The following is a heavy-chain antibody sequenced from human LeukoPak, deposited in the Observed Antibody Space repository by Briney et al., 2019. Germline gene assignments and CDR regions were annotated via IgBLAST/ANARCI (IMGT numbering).Heavy chain of an antibody. CDR2: ISSSGSTI. D-gene: IGHD3-9*01. CDR1: GFTFSSYE. J-gene: IGHJ4*02. CDR3: ASEVYYDILTGYPNDY. V-gene: IGHV3-48*03. Sequence: PGGSLRLSCVASGFTFSSYEMNWVRQAPGKGLEWVSYISSSGSTIYYADSVKGRFTISRDNAKNSLYLQMNSLRAEDTAVYYCASEVYYDILTGYPNDYWGQGTLVTVSS.